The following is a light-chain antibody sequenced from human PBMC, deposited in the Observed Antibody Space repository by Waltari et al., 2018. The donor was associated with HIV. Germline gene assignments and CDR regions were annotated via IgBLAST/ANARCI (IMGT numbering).Light chain of an antibody. Sequence: QSVLTQPPSASGTPGQRVTISCSGSSSDIGSYYVYWFQQLPGTAPKLLIYRNNQRPSGAPDRFSGSKSGTSASLAISGLRSEDEADYYCATWDDNLSGVVFGGGTKLTVL. CDR1: SSDIGSYY. CDR2: RNN. J-gene: IGLJ2*01. CDR3: ATWDDNLSGVV. V-gene: IGLV1-47*01.